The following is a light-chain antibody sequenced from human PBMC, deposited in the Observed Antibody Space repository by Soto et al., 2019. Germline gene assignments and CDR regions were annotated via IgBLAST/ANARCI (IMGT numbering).Light chain of an antibody. J-gene: IGKJ1*01. CDR1: QSVADSY. CDR2: AAT. V-gene: IGKV3-20*01. CDR3: QQYNSYSGT. Sequence: VLTQSPGTLSFSPGERATLSFMASQSVADSYLAWYQQKPGRAPRLLFYAATRRATGIPDRFSGSGSGTEFTLTISSLQPDDFATYYCQQYNSYSGTFGQGTKVDIK.